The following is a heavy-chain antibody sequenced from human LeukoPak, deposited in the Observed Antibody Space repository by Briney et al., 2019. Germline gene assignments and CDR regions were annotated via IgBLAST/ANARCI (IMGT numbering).Heavy chain of an antibody. V-gene: IGHV3-23*01. J-gene: IGHJ5*02. CDR3: ANLNPVVGAP. CDR1: GFSFRNYA. CDR2: ISGSGGST. Sequence: GGSLRLSCAASGFSFRNYAMNWVRQAPGKGLEWVSGISGSGGSTYYADSVNGRFTISRDNSKHTLFLQMNSLRAEDTAIYYCANLNPVVGAPWGQGTLVTVSS. D-gene: IGHD1-26*01.